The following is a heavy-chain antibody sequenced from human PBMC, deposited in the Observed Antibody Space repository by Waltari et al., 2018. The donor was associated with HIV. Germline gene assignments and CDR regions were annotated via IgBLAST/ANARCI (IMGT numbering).Heavy chain of an antibody. CDR1: GFTFSSYS. CDR3: AIYDFGQGFDP. D-gene: IGHD3-3*01. CDR2: ISSSSSTI. J-gene: IGHJ5*02. Sequence: EVQLVESGGGLVQPGGSLRLSCAASGFTFSSYSMNWVRQAPGKGLEWVSYISSSSSTIYYADSVKGRFTISRDNAKNSLYLQMNSLRAEDTAVYYCAIYDFGQGFDPWGQGTLVTVSS. V-gene: IGHV3-48*01.